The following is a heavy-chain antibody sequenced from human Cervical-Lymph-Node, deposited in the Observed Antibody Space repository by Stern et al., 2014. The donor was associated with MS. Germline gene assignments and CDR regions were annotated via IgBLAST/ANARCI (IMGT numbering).Heavy chain of an antibody. D-gene: IGHD3-16*02. J-gene: IGHJ4*02. CDR1: GFTFRTYG. CDR3: ARYSHRRHYIDSDFFDY. V-gene: IGHV3-33*01. CDR2: IWSDGSNK. Sequence: VQLVESGGGVVQPGRSLRLSCAASGFTFRTYGMHWVRQAPGKGLEWEAVIWSDGSNKNYADSVKGRFTVSRDNSKNTLYLQMNSLRVEDTAVYYCARYSHRRHYIDSDFFDYWGQGTLVTVSS.